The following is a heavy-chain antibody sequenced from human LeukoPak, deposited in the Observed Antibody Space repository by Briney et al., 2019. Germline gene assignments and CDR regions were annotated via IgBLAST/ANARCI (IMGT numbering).Heavy chain of an antibody. CDR3: ARGRWAVAGSYYYFDY. Sequence: GGSLRLSCAASGFTFSSYDMHWVRQATGKGLEWVSAIGTAGDTYYPGSAKGRFTISRENAKNSLYLQMNSLRAGDTAVYYCARGRWAVAGSYYYFDYWGQGTLVTVSS. J-gene: IGHJ4*02. V-gene: IGHV3-13*01. CDR2: IGTAGDT. D-gene: IGHD6-19*01. CDR1: GFTFSSYD.